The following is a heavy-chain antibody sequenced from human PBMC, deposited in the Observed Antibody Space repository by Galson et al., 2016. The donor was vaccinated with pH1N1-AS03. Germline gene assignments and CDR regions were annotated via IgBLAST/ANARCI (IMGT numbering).Heavy chain of an antibody. V-gene: IGHV4-38-2*01. CDR3: GSYRGVSFFDS. D-gene: IGHD3-16*02. J-gene: IGHJ4*02. CDR1: GYSISSGYY. CDR2: FSRGGIT. Sequence: ETLSLTCAVSGYSISSGYYWGWVRQPPGKGLEWIGTFSRGGITSYNPSLKRRITISVDTSKNHLALKLPSVSAADTAVYYCGSYRGVSFFDSWGQGILVTVSS.